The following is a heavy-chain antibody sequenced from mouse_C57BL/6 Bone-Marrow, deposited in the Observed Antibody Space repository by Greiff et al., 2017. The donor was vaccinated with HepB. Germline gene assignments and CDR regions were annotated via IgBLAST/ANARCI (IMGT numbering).Heavy chain of an antibody. CDR2: INPNYGTT. J-gene: IGHJ3*01. CDR1: GYSFTDYN. V-gene: IGHV1-39*01. CDR3: AREVYTVDPWFAY. D-gene: IGHD1-1*01. Sequence: EVKLQQSGPELVKPGASVKISCKASGYSFTDYNMNWVKQSNGKSLEWIGVINPNYGTTSFNQKFKGKATLTVDQSSSTAYMQLNSLTSEDSAVYYCAREVYTVDPWFAYWGQGTLVTVSA.